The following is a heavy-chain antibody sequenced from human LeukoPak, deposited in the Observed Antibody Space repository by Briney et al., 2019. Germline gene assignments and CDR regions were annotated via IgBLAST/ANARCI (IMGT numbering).Heavy chain of an antibody. CDR1: GFTFNSYG. J-gene: IGHJ6*03. D-gene: IGHD2-15*01. V-gene: IGHV3-30*02. CDR2: IRFDGSYK. CDR3: ARVICSGGSCYPYYYYYMDV. Sequence: PGGSLRLSCAASGFTFNSYGMHWVRQAPGKGLEWVAFIRFDGSYKYYADSVKGRFTISRDNSKNTLYLQMNSLRAEDTAVYYCARVICSGGSCYPYYYYYMDVWGKGTTVTVSS.